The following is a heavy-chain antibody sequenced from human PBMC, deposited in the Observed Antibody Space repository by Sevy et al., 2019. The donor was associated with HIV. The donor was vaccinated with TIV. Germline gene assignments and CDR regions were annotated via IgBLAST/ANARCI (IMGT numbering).Heavy chain of an antibody. CDR1: GDTFSTYD. CDR2: MSPKSGST. J-gene: IGHJ6*02. Sequence: ASVKVSCKASGDTFSTYDINWVRQAPGQGLEWMGWMSPKSGSTGFAQKFQGRLTMTRDTSIYTAYMELSSLRSEDTAVYYCASGGSGDVWNYGYYYYGMDVWGQGTTVTVSS. D-gene: IGHD3-3*01. CDR3: ASGGSGDVWNYGYYYYGMDV. V-gene: IGHV1-8*02.